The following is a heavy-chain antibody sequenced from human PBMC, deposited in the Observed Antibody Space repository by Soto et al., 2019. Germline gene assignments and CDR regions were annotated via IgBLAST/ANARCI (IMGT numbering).Heavy chain of an antibody. Sequence: QVQLVQSGAEVKKPGASVKVSCKASGYTFTSYGISWVRQAPGQGLEWMGWISAYNGNTNYAQKLQGRVTMTTDTSTSTDYMELRSLLSEATAVYYCAREWAIVAKQLRADYYGLEVWGQGTTVTVSS. J-gene: IGHJ6*01. CDR3: AREWAIVAKQLRADYYGLEV. V-gene: IGHV1-18*01. D-gene: IGHD5-12*01. CDR1: GYTFTSYG. CDR2: ISAYNGNT.